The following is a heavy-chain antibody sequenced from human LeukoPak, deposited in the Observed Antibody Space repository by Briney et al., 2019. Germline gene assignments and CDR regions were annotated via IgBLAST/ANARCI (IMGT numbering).Heavy chain of an antibody. J-gene: IGHJ6*03. V-gene: IGHV4-34*01. Sequence: PSETLSLTCAVYGGSFSGYYWSWIRQPPGKGLEWIGEINHSGSTNYNPSLKSRVTISVDTSKNQFSLKLSSVTAADTAVYYCARGSKTYYDILTGYRSYYYYMDVWGKGTTVTVSS. CDR2: INHSGST. D-gene: IGHD3-9*01. CDR3: ARGSKTYYDILTGYRSYYYYMDV. CDR1: GGSFSGYY.